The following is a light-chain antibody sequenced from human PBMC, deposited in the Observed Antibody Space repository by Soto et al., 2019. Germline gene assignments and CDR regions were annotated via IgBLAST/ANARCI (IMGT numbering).Light chain of an antibody. CDR3: GALEGSLSGRGV. CDR2: RNN. J-gene: IGLJ2*01. Sequence: QPVLTQPPSASGTPGQRVTISCSGSSSNIENNYVYWYQMVPGTAPKLLIYRNNQRPSGVPDRFSGSKSGTSASLAISGLRSEDEADYYWGALEGSLSGRGVFGGGTKITVL. CDR1: SSNIENNY. V-gene: IGLV1-47*01.